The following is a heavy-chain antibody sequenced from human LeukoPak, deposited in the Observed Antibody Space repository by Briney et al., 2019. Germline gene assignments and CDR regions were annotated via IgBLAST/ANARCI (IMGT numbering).Heavy chain of an antibody. Sequence: SETLSLTCAVYGGSFSGYYWSWIRQPPGKGLEWIGEINHSGSTNYNPSLKSRVTISVDTSKNQFSLKLSSVTAADTAVYYCARHLAYGSGSYRRGRWFDPWGQGTLVTVSS. J-gene: IGHJ5*02. V-gene: IGHV4-34*01. CDR3: ARHLAYGSGSYRRGRWFDP. CDR2: INHSGST. D-gene: IGHD1-26*01. CDR1: GGSFSGYY.